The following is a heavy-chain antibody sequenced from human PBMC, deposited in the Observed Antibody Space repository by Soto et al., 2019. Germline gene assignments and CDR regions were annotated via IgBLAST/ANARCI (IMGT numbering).Heavy chain of an antibody. CDR2: ISSTTNYI. CDR1: GFTFSRYI. Sequence: GGSLRLSCADSGFTFSRYIMNWVRQSPGKGLEWVSSISSTTNYIYYADSMKGRFTVSRDNAKNSVYLDMNSLSAEDTAVYYCARESEDLTSNFDYWGQGTLVTVSS. CDR3: ARESEDLTSNFDY. J-gene: IGHJ4*02. V-gene: IGHV3-21*01.